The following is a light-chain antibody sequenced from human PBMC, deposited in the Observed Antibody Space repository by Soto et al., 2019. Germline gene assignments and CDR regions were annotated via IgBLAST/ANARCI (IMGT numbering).Light chain of an antibody. Sequence: EVVLTQSPVTLALSPGERATLSCRASQNVDIYVAWYQQRPGQAPMLLIYDASNRSTGIPARFSGSGPWTDFTLAISSLEPEDFAVYYCQQRRDWPPLTFGGGTKVEIK. V-gene: IGKV3-11*01. CDR3: QQRRDWPPLT. CDR1: QNVDIY. CDR2: DAS. J-gene: IGKJ4*01.